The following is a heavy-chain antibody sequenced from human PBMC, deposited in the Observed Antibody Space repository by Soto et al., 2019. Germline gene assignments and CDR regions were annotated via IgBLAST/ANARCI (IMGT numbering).Heavy chain of an antibody. CDR3: AKGIWGGVVPAAMGAPGAFDI. CDR2: ISGSGGST. CDR1: GFTFSSYA. V-gene: IGHV3-23*01. Sequence: GGSLRLSCAASGFTFSSYAMSWVRQAPGKGLEWVSAISGSGGSTYYADSVKGRFTISRDNSKNTLYLQMNSLRAEDTAVYYCAKGIWGGVVPAAMGAPGAFDIWGQGTMVTVSS. J-gene: IGHJ3*02. D-gene: IGHD2-2*01.